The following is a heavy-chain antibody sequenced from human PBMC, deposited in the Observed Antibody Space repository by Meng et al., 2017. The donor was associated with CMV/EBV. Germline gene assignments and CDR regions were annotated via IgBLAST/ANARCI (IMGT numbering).Heavy chain of an antibody. V-gene: IGHV3-23*01. CDR3: AKPVLLWFGESLQRGADHDY. J-gene: IGHJ4*02. CDR1: GFTFSSYA. Sequence: GESLKISCAASGFTFSSYAMSWVRQAPGKGLEWVSAISGSGGSTYYADSVKGRFTISRDNSKNTLYLQMNSLRAEDTAVYYCAKPVLLWFGESLQRGADHDYWGQGTLVTVSS. CDR2: ISGSGGST. D-gene: IGHD3-10*01.